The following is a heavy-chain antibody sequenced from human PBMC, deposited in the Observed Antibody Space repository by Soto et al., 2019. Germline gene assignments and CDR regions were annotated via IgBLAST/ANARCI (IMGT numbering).Heavy chain of an antibody. CDR2: IYYSGST. CDR1: GGSISSYY. CDR3: ARDTDYGDYVSAFDI. D-gene: IGHD4-17*01. J-gene: IGHJ3*02. V-gene: IGHV4-59*01. Sequence: SETLSLTCTVSGGSISSYYWSWIRQPPGKGLEWIGYIYYSGSTNYNPSLKSRVTISVDTSKNQFSLKLSSVTAADTAVYYCARDTDYGDYVSAFDIWGQGTMVTVSS.